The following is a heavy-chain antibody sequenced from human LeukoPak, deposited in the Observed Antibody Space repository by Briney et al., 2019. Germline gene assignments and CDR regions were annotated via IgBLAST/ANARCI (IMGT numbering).Heavy chain of an antibody. D-gene: IGHD3-10*01. CDR1: GFTFSNYA. Sequence: GGSLRLSCAASGFTFSNYALHWVRQAPGKGLEWVAVISYDGSNKLYADSVKGRFTISRDNSKNTLYLQMNSLRAEDTAVYYCAKGLWFGEPKYYFDYWGQGTLVTVSS. CDR3: AKGLWFGEPKYYFDY. J-gene: IGHJ4*02. V-gene: IGHV3-30-3*01. CDR2: ISYDGSNK.